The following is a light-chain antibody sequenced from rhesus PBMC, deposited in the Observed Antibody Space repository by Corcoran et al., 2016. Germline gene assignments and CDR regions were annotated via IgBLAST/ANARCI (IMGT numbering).Light chain of an antibody. CDR1: QSLLDSEDGNTY. J-gene: IGKJ1*01. CDR3: LQYTQIPWT. CDR2: EVS. V-gene: IGKV2-86*01. Sequence: DIVMTQTPLSLPVTPGEPVSISCRSSQSLLDSEDGNTYLHWFLQKPGQSPQRLLYEVSKRASGVPDRFSGNGSDTALTLKIRKVEAEDVGIYYCLQYTQIPWTFGQGTKVEIK.